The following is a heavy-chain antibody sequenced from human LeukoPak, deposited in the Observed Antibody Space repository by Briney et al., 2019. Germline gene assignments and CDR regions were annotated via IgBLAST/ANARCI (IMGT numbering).Heavy chain of an antibody. V-gene: IGHV1-8*01. Sequence: GASVKVSCKASGYTFTSYDINWVRQATGQGLEWMGWMNPNSGNTGYAQKFQGRVTMTRNTSISTAYMELSSLRSEDTAVYYCARKRKYYYDRSGWSDYWGQGTLVTVSS. CDR1: GYTFTSYD. CDR3: ARKRKYYYDRSGWSDY. CDR2: MNPNSGNT. J-gene: IGHJ4*02. D-gene: IGHD3-22*01.